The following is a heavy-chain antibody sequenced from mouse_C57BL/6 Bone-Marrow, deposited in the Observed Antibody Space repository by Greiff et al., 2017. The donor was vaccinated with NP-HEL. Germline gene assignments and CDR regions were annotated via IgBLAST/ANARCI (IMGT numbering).Heavy chain of an antibody. CDR2: ISNGGGST. Sequence: EVHLVESGGGLVQPGGSLKLSCAASGFTFSDYYMYWVRQTPEKRLEWVAYISNGGGSTYYPYNVKGRFTFSRDNAKKTLNLQMSRLKTEDTARYYCARQGYDYDYVDYWGQGTTLTVSA. CDR1: GFTFSDYY. D-gene: IGHD2-4*01. CDR3: ARQGYDYDYVDY. V-gene: IGHV5-12*01. J-gene: IGHJ2*01.